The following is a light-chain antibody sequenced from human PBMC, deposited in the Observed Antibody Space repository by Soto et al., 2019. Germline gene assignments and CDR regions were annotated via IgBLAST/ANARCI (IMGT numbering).Light chain of an antibody. CDR2: RAS. J-gene: IGLJ2*01. CDR1: SSNIGSNY. CDR3: AAWDDSLNGLV. Sequence: QSVLTQPPSASGTPGQRVTISCSGSSSNIGSNYVYWYQQVPGTAPRLLMYRASQRPSGVPDRFSGSKSGTSASLAISGLRSEDEDDYYCAAWDDSLNGLVFGGGTQLTVL. V-gene: IGLV1-47*01.